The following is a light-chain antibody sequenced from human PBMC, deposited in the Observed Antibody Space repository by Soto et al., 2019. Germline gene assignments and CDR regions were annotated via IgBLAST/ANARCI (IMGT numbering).Light chain of an antibody. J-gene: IGLJ2*01. V-gene: IGLV2-14*01. CDR2: EVS. CDR3: SSYTSSRTLV. CDR1: SSDVGGYHY. Sequence: QSVLTQPASVSGSPGQSITISCTGTSSDVGGYHYVSWDQQHPGKAPKLMIYEVSNRPSGVSNRFSGSKSGNTASLTISGRQAEDEADYYCSSYTSSRTLVFGGGTKLTVL.